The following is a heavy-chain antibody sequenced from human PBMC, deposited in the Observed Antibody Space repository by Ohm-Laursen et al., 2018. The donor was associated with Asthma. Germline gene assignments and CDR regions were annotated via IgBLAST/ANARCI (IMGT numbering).Heavy chain of an antibody. CDR3: ARVSGLRRYFDY. Sequence: SLRLSCSASGYTFSRYSIHWVRQVPGKGLEWVSYISSSGSTIYYADSVKGRFTISRDNAKNSLYLQMNSLRAEDTAVYYCARVSGLRRYFDYWGQGTLVTVSS. D-gene: IGHD4-17*01. CDR2: ISSSGSTI. V-gene: IGHV3-48*04. J-gene: IGHJ4*02. CDR1: GYTFSRYS.